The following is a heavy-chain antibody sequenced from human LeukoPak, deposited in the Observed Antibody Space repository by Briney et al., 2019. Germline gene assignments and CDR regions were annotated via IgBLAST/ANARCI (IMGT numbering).Heavy chain of an antibody. CDR3: ASRPIVVVPAASDY. Sequence: GGSLRLSCAASGFTFSSYAMSWVRQAPGKGLEWVSAISGSGGSTYYADSVKGRFTISRDNSKNTLYLQMNSLRAEDTAVYYCASRPIVVVPAASDYWGQGTLVTVSS. CDR1: GFTFSSYA. J-gene: IGHJ4*02. D-gene: IGHD2-2*01. CDR2: ISGSGGST. V-gene: IGHV3-23*01.